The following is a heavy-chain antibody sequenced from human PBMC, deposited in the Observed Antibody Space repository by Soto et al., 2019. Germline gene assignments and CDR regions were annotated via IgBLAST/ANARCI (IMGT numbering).Heavy chain of an antibody. CDR1: GYSFTSYW. Sequence: PGESLKISCKGSGYSFTSYWISWVRQMPGKGLEWMGRIDPSDSYTNYSPSFQGHVTISADKSISTAYLQWSSLKASDTAMYYCARHERGPHTAMVLPFDYWGQGTLVTVSS. J-gene: IGHJ4*02. V-gene: IGHV5-10-1*01. CDR2: IDPSDSYT. D-gene: IGHD5-18*01. CDR3: ARHERGPHTAMVLPFDY.